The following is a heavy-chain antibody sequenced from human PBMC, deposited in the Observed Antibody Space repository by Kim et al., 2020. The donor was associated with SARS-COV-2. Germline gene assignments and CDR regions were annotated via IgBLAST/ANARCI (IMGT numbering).Heavy chain of an antibody. V-gene: IGHV5-10-1*01. Sequence: GESLKISCKGSGYSFTSYWISWVRQMPGKGLEWMGRIDPSDSYTNYSPSFQGHVTISADKSISTAYLQWSSLKASDTAMYYCARQLEARGDSSGYYWYFDLWGRGTLVTVSS. CDR3: ARQLEARGDSSGYYWYFDL. CDR1: GYSFTSYW. J-gene: IGHJ2*01. D-gene: IGHD3-22*01. CDR2: IDPSDSYT.